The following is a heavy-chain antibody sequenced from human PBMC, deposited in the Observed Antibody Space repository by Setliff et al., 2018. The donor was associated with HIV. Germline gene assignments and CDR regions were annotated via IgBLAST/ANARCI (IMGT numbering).Heavy chain of an antibody. CDR1: GGSISSYY. Sequence: SETLSLTCTVSGGSISSYYWSWIRQPPGKGLEWIGYIYTSGSTNYNPSLKSRVTISVDTSKNQFSLKLSSVTAADTAVYYCARDNGGPAFDYWGQGTLVTVSS. V-gene: IGHV4-4*09. CDR3: ARDNGGPAFDY. J-gene: IGHJ4*02. D-gene: IGHD1-20*01. CDR2: IYTSGST.